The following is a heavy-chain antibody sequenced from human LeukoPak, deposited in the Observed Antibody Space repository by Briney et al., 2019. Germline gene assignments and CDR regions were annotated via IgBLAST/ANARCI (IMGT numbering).Heavy chain of an antibody. CDR2: IYTSGST. D-gene: IGHD1-26*01. CDR1: GGSISSYY. J-gene: IGHJ5*02. V-gene: IGHV4-4*07. CDR3: ARGDLGWELLRGNWFDP. Sequence: PSETLSLTCTVSGGSISSYYWSWIRQPAGKGLEWIGRIYTSGSTNYNPSLKSRVTMSVDTSKNQFSLKLSSVTAADTAVYYCARGDLGWELLRGNWFDPWGQGTLVTVSS.